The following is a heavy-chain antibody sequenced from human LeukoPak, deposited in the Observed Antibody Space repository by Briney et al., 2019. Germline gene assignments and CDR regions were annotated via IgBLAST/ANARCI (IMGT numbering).Heavy chain of an antibody. CDR3: ARDSRYCSSTSCSDLIMGYYYGMDV. J-gene: IGHJ6*02. Sequence: GGSLRLSCAASGFTFSSYAMHWVRQAPGKGLEWVAVISYDGSNKYYADSVKGRFTISRDNAKNTLYLQMNSLRAEDTAVYYCARDSRYCSSTSCSDLIMGYYYGMDVWGQGTTVTVSS. V-gene: IGHV3-30*04. CDR1: GFTFSSYA. CDR2: ISYDGSNK. D-gene: IGHD2-2*01.